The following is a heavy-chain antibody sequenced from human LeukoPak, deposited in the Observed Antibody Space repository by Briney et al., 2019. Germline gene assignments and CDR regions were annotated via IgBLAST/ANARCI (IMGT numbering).Heavy chain of an antibody. J-gene: IGHJ6*04. CDR3: AELGITMIGGV. CDR2: ISDSGGST. D-gene: IGHD3-10*02. V-gene: IGHV3-23*01. Sequence: GGSLRLSCAASGFTFSTYGMNWVRQAPGKGLEWVSGISDSGGSTNYADSVKGQFTISRDNAKNSLYLQMNSLRAEDTAVYYCAELGITMIGGVWGKGTTVTISS. CDR1: GFTFSTYG.